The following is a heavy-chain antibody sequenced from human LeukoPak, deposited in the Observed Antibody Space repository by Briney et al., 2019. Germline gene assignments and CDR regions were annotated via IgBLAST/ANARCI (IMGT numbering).Heavy chain of an antibody. CDR3: ARDGSGWSSDY. CDR1: GFTFSSYG. Sequence: GGSLRLSCAASGFTFSSYGMHWVRQAPGKGLEWVAVIWYDGSNKYYADSVKGRFTISRDNSKNTVYLEMDSLRADDTSVYYCARDGSGWSSDYWGQGTLVTVSS. CDR2: IWYDGSNK. J-gene: IGHJ4*02. V-gene: IGHV3-33*01. D-gene: IGHD6-19*01.